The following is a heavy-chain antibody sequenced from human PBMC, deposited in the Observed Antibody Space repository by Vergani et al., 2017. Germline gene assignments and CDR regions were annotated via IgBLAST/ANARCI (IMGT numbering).Heavy chain of an antibody. Sequence: QVQLQQWGAGLLKPSETLYLTCAVYGGSFSGYYWSWIRQPPGKGLEWIGEINHSGSTNYNPSLKSRVTISVDTSKNQFSLKLSSVTAADTAVYYCARGRIIWSGYGKRYNWFDPWGQGTLVTVSS. V-gene: IGHV4-34*01. D-gene: IGHD3-3*01. CDR1: GGSFSGYY. CDR2: INHSGST. CDR3: ARGRIIWSGYGKRYNWFDP. J-gene: IGHJ5*02.